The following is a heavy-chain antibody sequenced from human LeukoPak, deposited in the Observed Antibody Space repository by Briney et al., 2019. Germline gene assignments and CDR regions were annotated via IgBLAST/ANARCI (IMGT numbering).Heavy chain of an antibody. CDR1: GCTFTSYY. CDR2: INPSGGST. Sequence: ASVKVSCKASGCTFTSYYMRWVRLAPGQGLEWMGIINPSGGSTSYAQKFQGRVTMTRDTSTSTVYMELSSLRSEDTAVYYCARDLYSGHYYGMDVWGQGTTVTVSS. J-gene: IGHJ6*02. D-gene: IGHD1-1*01. V-gene: IGHV1-46*01. CDR3: ARDLYSGHYYGMDV.